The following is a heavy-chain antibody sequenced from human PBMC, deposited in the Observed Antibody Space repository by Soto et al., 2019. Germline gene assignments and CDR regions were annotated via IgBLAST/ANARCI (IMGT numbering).Heavy chain of an antibody. Sequence: EVQLLESGGGLVQPGGSLRLSCAASGLTFNSYSMTWVRQAPGQGLEWVSAISGTGERTYYADSVQGRFTISRDNSKSTVFLQLSSLRAEDTAVYYCARDQVSPGDYGGFDYWGQGTLVTVSS. CDR1: GLTFNSYS. CDR3: ARDQVSPGDYGGFDY. J-gene: IGHJ4*02. V-gene: IGHV3-23*01. CDR2: ISGTGERT. D-gene: IGHD4-17*01.